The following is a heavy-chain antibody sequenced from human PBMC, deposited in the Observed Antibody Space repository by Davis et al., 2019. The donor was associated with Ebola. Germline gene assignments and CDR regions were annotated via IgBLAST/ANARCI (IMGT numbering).Heavy chain of an antibody. CDR2: IYDQST. D-gene: IGHD6-19*01. V-gene: IGHV3-53*05. Sequence: GESLKISCAASGSTFSMYWMHWVRQGPGKGLEWVSVIYDQSTAYADAVRGRFIISRDKSNNTLYLEMSSLRVDDTAVYYCATTQWLREFDNWGQGTLVTVSS. CDR1: GSTFSMYW. J-gene: IGHJ4*02. CDR3: ATTQWLREFDN.